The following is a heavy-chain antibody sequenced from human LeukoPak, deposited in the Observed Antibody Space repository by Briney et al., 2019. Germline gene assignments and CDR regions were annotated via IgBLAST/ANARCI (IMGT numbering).Heavy chain of an antibody. V-gene: IGHV4-4*02. D-gene: IGHD1-26*01. CDR3: ARAAYSGSYHSDY. CDR1: GGSISSSNW. CDR2: IYHSGST. J-gene: IGHJ4*02. Sequence: SETLSLTCAVSGGSISSSNWWSWVRQPPGKGLEWIGEIYHSGSTNYNPSLKSRVTISVDKSKNQFSLKLSSVTAADTAVYYCARAAYSGSYHSDYWGQGTLVTVSS.